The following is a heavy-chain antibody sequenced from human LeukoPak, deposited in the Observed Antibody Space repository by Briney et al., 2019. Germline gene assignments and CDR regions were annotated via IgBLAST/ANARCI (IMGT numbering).Heavy chain of an antibody. CDR2: IKPDGSDK. V-gene: IGHV3-7*01. CDR3: ATYTNWVAGDV. D-gene: IGHD7-27*01. Sequence: GGSLRLSCAASGFTFSTNWMSWVRQAPGKGLEWVANIKPDGSDKYYVGSVEGRFTISRDNAKNSLYLQMDSLRAEDTAVYYCATYTNWVAGDVWGQGTTVSVSS. CDR1: GFTFSTNW. J-gene: IGHJ6*02.